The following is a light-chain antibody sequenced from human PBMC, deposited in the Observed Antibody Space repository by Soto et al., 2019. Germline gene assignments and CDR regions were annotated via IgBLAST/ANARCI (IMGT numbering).Light chain of an antibody. CDR1: SGSIGSNY. CDR2: EDN. V-gene: IGLV6-57*04. CDR3: QPYDISIVV. J-gene: IGLJ2*01. Sequence: FMLTQPHSVSASPGKTVTISCTRSSGSIGSNYVQWYQQRPGSAPTTVIYEDNQRPSGVPDRFSGSMDSSSNSASLTGFGLKTEDDADYDSQPYDISIVVFGGGIKLTVL.